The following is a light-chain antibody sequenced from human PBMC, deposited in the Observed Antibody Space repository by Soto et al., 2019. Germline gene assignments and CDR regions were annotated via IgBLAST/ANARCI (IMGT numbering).Light chain of an antibody. Sequence: DIVMTQSPLSLPVSPGEPASISCRSSQSLLHSNGNHYLDWYLQKPWQSPQLLIYLGSNRASGVPDRCSGSGLGTDFTLKISRVEAEDVGVYYCMQGLQTPWTFGQGTKVEIK. V-gene: IGKV2-28*01. J-gene: IGKJ1*01. CDR3: MQGLQTPWT. CDR2: LGS. CDR1: QSLLHSNGNHY.